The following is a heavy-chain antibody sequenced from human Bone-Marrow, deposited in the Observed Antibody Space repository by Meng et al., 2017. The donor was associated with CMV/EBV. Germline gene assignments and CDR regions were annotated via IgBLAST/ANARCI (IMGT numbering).Heavy chain of an antibody. CDR2: SNAGNGNT. Sequence: ASVKISCKASGYTFTSYAMHWVRQAPGQRLEWMGWSNAGNGNTKYSQEFQGRVTITRDTSASTAYMELSSMRSEDMAVYYCARDLAGYSGFVFDYWGQGTLVTVSS. CDR1: GYTFTSYA. D-gene: IGHD5-12*01. V-gene: IGHV1-3*02. CDR3: ARDLAGYSGFVFDY. J-gene: IGHJ4*02.